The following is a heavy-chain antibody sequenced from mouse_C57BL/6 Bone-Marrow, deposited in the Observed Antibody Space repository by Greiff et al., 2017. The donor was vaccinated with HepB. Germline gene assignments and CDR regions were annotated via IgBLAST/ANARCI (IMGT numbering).Heavy chain of an antibody. Sequence: VKLVESGAELARPGASVKMSCKASGYTFTSYTMHWVKQRPGQGLEWIGYINPSSGYTKYNQKFKDKATLTADKSSSTAYMQLSSLTSEDSAVYYCARWFSTDYWGQGTTLTVSS. V-gene: IGHV1-4*01. CDR1: GYTFTSYT. CDR2: INPSSGYT. CDR3: ARWFSTDY. D-gene: IGHD1-1*01. J-gene: IGHJ2*01.